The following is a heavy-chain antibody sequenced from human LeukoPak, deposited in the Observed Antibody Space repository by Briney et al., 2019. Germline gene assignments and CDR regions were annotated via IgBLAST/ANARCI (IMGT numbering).Heavy chain of an antibody. D-gene: IGHD6-13*01. J-gene: IGHJ4*02. Sequence: PSETLSLTCTVSGGSISSYYWSWIRQPPGKGLEWIGYIHYTGSTNYNPSLRSRVTISVDTSKNQFSLKLSSVTAADTAVYYCARRVSSWFFDYWGQGTLVTVSS. CDR2: IHYTGST. CDR3: ARRVSSWFFDY. V-gene: IGHV4-59*08. CDR1: GGSISSYY.